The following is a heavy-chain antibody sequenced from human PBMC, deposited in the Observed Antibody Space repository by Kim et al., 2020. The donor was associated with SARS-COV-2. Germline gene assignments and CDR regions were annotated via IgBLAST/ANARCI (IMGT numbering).Heavy chain of an antibody. CDR1: GFIFSNYA. CDR2: IWFDGSNK. J-gene: IGHJ4*02. D-gene: IGHD6-19*01. V-gene: IGHV3-33*01. CDR3: ASSPRSTGWADLDF. Sequence: GGSLRLSCAASGFIFSNYAMHWVRQAPGKGLEWVAFIWFDGSNKYYADSVKGRFTISRDNSKKTLYLQMNSLRGEDTAVYYCASSPRSTGWADLDFWGQGTLVTVSS.